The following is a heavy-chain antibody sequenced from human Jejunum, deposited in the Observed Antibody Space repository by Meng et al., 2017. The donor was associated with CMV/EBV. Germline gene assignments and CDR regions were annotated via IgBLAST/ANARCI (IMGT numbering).Heavy chain of an antibody. V-gene: IGHV3-74*01. CDR1: GFTFSSYW. CDR2: IKSDGSST. CDR3: ARETSGGFGNDY. Sequence: CAASGFTFSSYWMHWVRQAPGQGLVWVSRIKSDGSSTSYADSVKGRFTISRDNAKNTLYLQMNSLRAEDTAVYYCARETSGGFGNDYWGQGTLVTAS. J-gene: IGHJ4*02. D-gene: IGHD3-16*01.